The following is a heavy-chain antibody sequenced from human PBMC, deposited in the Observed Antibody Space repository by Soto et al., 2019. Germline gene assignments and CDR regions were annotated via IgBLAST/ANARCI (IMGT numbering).Heavy chain of an antibody. J-gene: IGHJ4*02. Sequence: QIQLQQSGPGLVKPSQTLSLTCAISGDSVSSNSAGWNWIRRSPSRGLEWLGRTYYRSKWYSDYAVSVKGRITINPDTSKNQFSLQLNSVTPEDTAVYYCARRVTGSGRSFDYWGQGTLVTVSS. CDR2: TYYRSKWYS. V-gene: IGHV6-1*01. CDR3: ARRVTGSGRSFDY. CDR1: GDSVSSNSAG. D-gene: IGHD1-26*01.